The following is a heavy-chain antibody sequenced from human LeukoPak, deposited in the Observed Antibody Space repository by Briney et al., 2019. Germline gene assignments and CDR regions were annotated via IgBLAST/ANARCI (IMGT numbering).Heavy chain of an antibody. CDR3: ARGGHVAFSYYFDY. J-gene: IGHJ4*02. CDR2: VNPKSYGT. D-gene: IGHD3-16*01. CDR1: GYTFSDYH. Sequence: ASVKVSCKASGYTFSDYHIHWVRQAPGQGLEWLGWVNPKSYGTKYAQRFQGRVTMTTDTSIRTAYMELNRLTSDDTAVYYCARGGHVAFSYYFDYWGQGVLVTVSS. V-gene: IGHV1-2*02.